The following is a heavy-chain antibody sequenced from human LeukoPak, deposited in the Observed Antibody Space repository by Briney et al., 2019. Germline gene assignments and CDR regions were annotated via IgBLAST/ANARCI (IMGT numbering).Heavy chain of an antibody. J-gene: IGHJ3*01. Sequence: GASVKVSCKASGYTFTSYYMHWVRQAPGQGVEWMGIINPSGGRTSYAQKFQGRVTMTRDTSTSTVYMELSSLRSEDTAVYYCARGMLGSYESSGYYALGVWGQGTTVTVSS. CDR3: ARGMLGSYESSGYYALGV. V-gene: IGHV1-46*01. CDR1: GYTFTSYY. D-gene: IGHD3-22*01. CDR2: INPSGGRT.